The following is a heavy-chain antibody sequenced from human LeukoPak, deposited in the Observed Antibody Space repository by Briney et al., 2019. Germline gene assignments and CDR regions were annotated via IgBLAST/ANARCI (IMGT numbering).Heavy chain of an antibody. CDR1: GFTFSSYW. V-gene: IGHV3-7*03. D-gene: IGHD6-13*01. Sequence: GGSLRLSCAASGFTFSSYWMSWVRQAPGKGLEWVANIKQDGSEKYYVDSVKGRFTFSRDNAKNSLYLQMNSLRAEDTAVYYCARDSSSWYYYYYGMDVWGKGTTVTVSS. J-gene: IGHJ6*04. CDR3: ARDSSSWYYYYYGMDV. CDR2: IKQDGSEK.